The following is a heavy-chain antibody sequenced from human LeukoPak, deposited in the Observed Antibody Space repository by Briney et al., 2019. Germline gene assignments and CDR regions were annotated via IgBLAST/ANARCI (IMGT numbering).Heavy chain of an antibody. V-gene: IGHV1-46*01. J-gene: IGHJ4*02. CDR1: GYTFTSYY. CDR2: FNPSGGGT. Sequence: ASVKVPCKASGYTFTSYYMHWVRQAPGQGLEWMGMFNPSGGGTTYAQKFQGRVTMTRDTSTSTVYMELSSLRSEDTAVYYCARGRFVLDYYRFDYWGQRTLVTVSS. D-gene: IGHD3-22*01. CDR3: ARGRFVLDYYRFDY.